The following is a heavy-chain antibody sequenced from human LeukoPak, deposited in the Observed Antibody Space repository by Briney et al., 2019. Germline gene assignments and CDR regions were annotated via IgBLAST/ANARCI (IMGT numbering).Heavy chain of an antibody. Sequence: GGSLRLSCAASGFTFSSYSMSWVRQAPGKGLEWVSGISGSGGSTDYADSVKGRFTISRDNSKSTLYLQMNSLRVEGTAVYYCAKDPGYQVVYCFDYWGQGTLVTVSS. CDR3: AKDPGYQVVYCFDY. J-gene: IGHJ4*02. D-gene: IGHD2-2*01. CDR2: ISGSGGST. V-gene: IGHV3-23*01. CDR1: GFTFSSYS.